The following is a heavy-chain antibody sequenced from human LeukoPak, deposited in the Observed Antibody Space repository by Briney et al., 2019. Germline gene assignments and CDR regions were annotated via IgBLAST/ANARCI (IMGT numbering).Heavy chain of an antibody. J-gene: IGHJ3*02. D-gene: IGHD1-20*01. Sequence: PGGSLRLSCAASGFTFSSYAMSWVRQAPGKGLEWVSAISGSGGSTYYADSVKGRFTISRDNAKNSLFLQMNSLRPEDTAVFYCARDRLRGITDTSPCDAFDIWGQGTMVTVSS. CDR2: ISGSGGST. CDR3: ARDRLRGITDTSPCDAFDI. CDR1: GFTFSSYA. V-gene: IGHV3-23*01.